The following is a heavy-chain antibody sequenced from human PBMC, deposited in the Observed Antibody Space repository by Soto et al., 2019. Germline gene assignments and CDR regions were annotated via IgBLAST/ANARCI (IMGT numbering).Heavy chain of an antibody. CDR3: ARGAIAAAGIPHYYYMDV. D-gene: IGHD6-13*01. CDR2: IGTAGDT. CDR1: GFTFSSYD. Sequence: GVSLRLSCAASGFTFSSYDMHWVRQATGKGLEWVSAIGTAGDTYYPGSVKGRFTISRENAKNSLYLQMNSLRAGDTAVYYCARGAIAAAGIPHYYYMDVWGKGTTVTVSS. V-gene: IGHV3-13*01. J-gene: IGHJ6*03.